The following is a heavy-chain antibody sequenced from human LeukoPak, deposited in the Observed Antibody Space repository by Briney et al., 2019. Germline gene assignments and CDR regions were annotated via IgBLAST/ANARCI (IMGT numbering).Heavy chain of an antibody. Sequence: PGGSLRLSCAASGFTFSTYAMNWVRQAPGKGLEWVSAISDSGSNTYYADSVKGRFTISRDNSKNTLYLQMNSLRAEDTAVYYCAKNMGSTGYYTTDYWGQGTLVTVSS. D-gene: IGHD3/OR15-3a*01. CDR2: ISDSGSNT. V-gene: IGHV3-23*01. CDR1: GFTFSTYA. J-gene: IGHJ4*02. CDR3: AKNMGSTGYYTTDY.